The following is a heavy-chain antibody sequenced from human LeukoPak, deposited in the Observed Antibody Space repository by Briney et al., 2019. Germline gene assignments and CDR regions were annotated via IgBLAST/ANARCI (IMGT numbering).Heavy chain of an antibody. D-gene: IGHD4-11*01. CDR1: GYSISSGYY. V-gene: IGHV4-38-2*02. CDR2: IYYSGST. J-gene: IGHJ4*02. Sequence: PSETLSLTCTVSGYSISSGYYWGWIRQPPGKGLEWIGSIYYSGSTYYNPSLKSRVTISVDTSKNQFSLKLSSVTAADTAVYYCARVDMTTVTTVDYWGQGTLVTVSS. CDR3: ARVDMTTVTTVDY.